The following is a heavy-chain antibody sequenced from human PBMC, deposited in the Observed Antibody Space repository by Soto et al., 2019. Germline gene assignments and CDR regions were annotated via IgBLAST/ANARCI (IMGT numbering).Heavy chain of an antibody. J-gene: IGHJ4*02. V-gene: IGHV1-18*01. CDR3: ARVDTAMVMWYFDY. CDR1: GGTFSSYT. Sequence: ASVKVSCKASGGTFSSYTISWVRQAPGQGLEWMGWISAYNGNTNYAQNLQGRVTMTTDTSTSTAYMELRSLRSDDTAVYYCARVDTAMVMWYFDYWGQGTLVTVSS. D-gene: IGHD5-18*01. CDR2: ISAYNGNT.